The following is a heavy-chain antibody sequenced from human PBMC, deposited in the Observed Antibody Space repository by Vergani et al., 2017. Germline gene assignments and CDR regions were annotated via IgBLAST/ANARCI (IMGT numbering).Heavy chain of an antibody. V-gene: IGHV3-23*01. Sequence: EVQLLESGGGLVQPGGSLRLSCEASGFSFPGYAMSWVRQAPGKGLEWVSSVSGSSATPYYADSVKGRFTISRDNSKNTLYLQMNSLRAEDTAVYYCAKMVSSSWYVCLDYWGQGTLVTVSS. J-gene: IGHJ4*02. CDR1: GFSFPGYA. CDR2: VSGSSATP. CDR3: AKMVSSSWYVCLDY. D-gene: IGHD6-13*01.